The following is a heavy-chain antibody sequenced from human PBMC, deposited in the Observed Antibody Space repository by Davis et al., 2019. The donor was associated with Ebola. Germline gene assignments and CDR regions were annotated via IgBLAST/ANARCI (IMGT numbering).Heavy chain of an antibody. CDR1: GFTFSSYS. V-gene: IGHV3-30*18. CDR3: AKGQYSSSWYYFDY. CDR2: ISDDGSNK. D-gene: IGHD6-13*01. J-gene: IGHJ4*02. Sequence: PGGSLRLSCAASGFTFSSYSMNWVRQAPGKGLEWVAIISDDGSNKYYADSVKGRFTVSRDTSNNTLYLQVNSLRAEDTALYYCAKGQYSSSWYYFDYWGQGTLVTVSS.